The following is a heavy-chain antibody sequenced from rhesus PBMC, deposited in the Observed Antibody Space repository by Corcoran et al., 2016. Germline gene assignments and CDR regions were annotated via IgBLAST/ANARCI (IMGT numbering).Heavy chain of an antibody. Sequence: QVQLQESGPGLVKPSETLSLTCAVSGGSISGGYDWSWTRQPPGKGLEWLGYIYGSSGSTHYNPSLKNRVTISKDTSKNQFSLKLSSVTAADTAVYYCARLSGSGCYFDYWGQGVLVTVSS. D-gene: IGHD2-21*01. V-gene: IGHV4-76*01. CDR3: ARLSGSGCYFDY. CDR2: IYGSSGST. CDR1: GGSISGGYD. J-gene: IGHJ4*01.